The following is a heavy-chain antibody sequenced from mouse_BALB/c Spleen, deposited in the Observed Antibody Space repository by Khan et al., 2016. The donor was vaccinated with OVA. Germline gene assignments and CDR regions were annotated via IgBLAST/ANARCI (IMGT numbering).Heavy chain of an antibody. CDR3: IRKDYYGGSRRYLDV. Sequence: QVQLKQSGAELVKPGASVKLSCKASGYTFTRYYIYWVRQRPGQGLQWIGEINPSNGGTNFNEKFKSKATLTVDKSSSTAYMQLSSLTSEDSAVYYCIRKDYYGGSRRYLDVWGAGTTVTVSS. D-gene: IGHD1-1*01. J-gene: IGHJ1*01. CDR2: INPSNGGT. V-gene: IGHV1-53*01. CDR1: GYTFTRYY.